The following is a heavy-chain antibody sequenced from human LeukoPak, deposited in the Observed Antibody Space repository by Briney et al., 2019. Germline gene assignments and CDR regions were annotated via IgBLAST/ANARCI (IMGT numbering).Heavy chain of an antibody. CDR3: AKDASQWDDSSGYYQY. D-gene: IGHD3-22*01. V-gene: IGHV3-66*01. J-gene: IGHJ4*02. Sequence: GGSLRLSCAASGFTVSSNYMSWVRQAPGKGLEWVSVIYSGGSTYYADSVKGRFTISRDNSKNTLYLQMNSLRAEDTAVYYCAKDASQWDDSSGYYQYWGQGTLVTVSS. CDR2: IYSGGST. CDR1: GFTVSSNY.